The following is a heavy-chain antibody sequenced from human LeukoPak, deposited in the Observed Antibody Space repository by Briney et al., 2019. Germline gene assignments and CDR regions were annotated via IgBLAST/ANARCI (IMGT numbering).Heavy chain of an antibody. CDR1: GFTFSSYS. D-gene: IGHD5-12*01. V-gene: IGHV3-21*01. CDR2: ISSSGSYV. J-gene: IGHJ4*02. CDR3: ARDRRPGGYDSYYFDY. Sequence: GGSLRLSCAASGFTFSSYSMNWVRQAPGKGLEWVSSISSSGSYVYYADSVKGRFTISRDNAKNSLYLQMNSLRAEDTALYYCARDRRPGGYDSYYFDYWGQGTLVTVSS.